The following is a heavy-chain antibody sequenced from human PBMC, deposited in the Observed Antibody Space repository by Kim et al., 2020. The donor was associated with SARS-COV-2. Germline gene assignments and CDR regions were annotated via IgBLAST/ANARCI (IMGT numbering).Heavy chain of an antibody. J-gene: IGHJ5*02. CDR3: ARDRVTTTTARGNWFDP. CDR2: INPNGGGV. CDR1: GYTFTSYY. V-gene: IGHV1-46*01. Sequence: ASVKVSCKASGYTFTSYYVHWVRQAPGQGLEWVGVINPNGGGVSYAQKLQGRVTMTRDTSTNTVYMEVSSLTSEDTAVYYCARDRVTTTTARGNWFDPWGQGALVTVSS. D-gene: IGHD4-17*01.